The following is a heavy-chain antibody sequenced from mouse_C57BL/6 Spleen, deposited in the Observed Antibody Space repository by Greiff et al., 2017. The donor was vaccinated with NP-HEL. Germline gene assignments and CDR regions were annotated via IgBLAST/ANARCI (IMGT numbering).Heavy chain of an antibody. CDR2: ISDGGSYT. CDR1: GFTFSSYA. V-gene: IGHV5-4*01. Sequence: EVKVEESGGGLVKPGGSLKLSCAASGFTFSSYAMSWVRQTPEKRLEWVATISDGGSYTYYPDNVKGRFTISRDNAKNNLYLQMSHLKSEDTAMYYCARDGGAWFAYWGQGTLVTVSA. CDR3: ARDGGAWFAY. J-gene: IGHJ3*01.